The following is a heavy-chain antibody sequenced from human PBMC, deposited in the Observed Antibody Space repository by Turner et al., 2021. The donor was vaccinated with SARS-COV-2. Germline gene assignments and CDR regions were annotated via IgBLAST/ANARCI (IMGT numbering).Heavy chain of an antibody. J-gene: IGHJ6*02. CDR2: IVPIIGTT. V-gene: IGHV1-69*06. CDR1: GGTFISYA. Sequence: VQLVQSGAEVKKPGSSVKVSCKASGGTFISYAINWVRQAPGQGLEWMGKIVPIIGTTHYAQKFEGRIAIAADKSTSTAYMELNSLSSEDTAVYYCAGEGEETTEGVDYYGMDVWGQGTTVTVSS. CDR3: AGEGEETTEGVDYYGMDV. D-gene: IGHD3-16*01.